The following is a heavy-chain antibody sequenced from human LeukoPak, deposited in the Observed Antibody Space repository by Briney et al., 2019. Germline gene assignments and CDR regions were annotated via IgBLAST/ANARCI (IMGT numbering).Heavy chain of an antibody. CDR3: AKDSSGLTYYFDY. CDR1: GFTFSSNG. J-gene: IGHJ4*02. V-gene: IGHV3-30*18. Sequence: GRSLRLSCAASGFTFSSNGIHWVRQAPGKGLEWVAVISYDGSNKYYADSVKGRFTISRDNSKNTLYLQMNSLRVEDTAVYYCAKDSSGLTYYFDYWGQGTLVTVSA. D-gene: IGHD6-19*01. CDR2: ISYDGSNK.